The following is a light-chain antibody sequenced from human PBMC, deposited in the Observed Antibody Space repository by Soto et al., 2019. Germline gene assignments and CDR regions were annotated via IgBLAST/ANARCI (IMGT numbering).Light chain of an antibody. CDR2: GNS. CDR3: QSYDSSLSVV. CDR1: SSNIWAGYD. J-gene: IGLJ2*01. V-gene: IGLV1-40*01. Sequence: QSVLTQPPSVSGAPGQRVTISCTGSSSNIWAGYDVHWYQQLPGTAPKLLIYGNSNRPSGVPDRFSGSKSGTSASLAITGLQAEDEADYYCQSYDSSLSVVFGGGTKRTVL.